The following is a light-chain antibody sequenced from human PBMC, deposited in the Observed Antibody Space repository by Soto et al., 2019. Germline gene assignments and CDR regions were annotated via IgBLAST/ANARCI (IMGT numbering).Light chain of an antibody. CDR3: QQYNNWPPWT. CDR1: QSVSSN. Sequence: EIVLTQSPGTLSVSPGERATLSCRASQSVSSNLVWYQQKPGQAPRLLIYGVSTRATGIPARFSGSGSGTEFTLTISSLQSEDFAVYYCQQYNNWPPWTFGQGTKVDIK. J-gene: IGKJ1*01. V-gene: IGKV3-15*01. CDR2: GVS.